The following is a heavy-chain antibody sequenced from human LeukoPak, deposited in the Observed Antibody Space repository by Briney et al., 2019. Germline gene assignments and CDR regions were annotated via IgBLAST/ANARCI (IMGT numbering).Heavy chain of an antibody. Sequence: PGGSLRLSCAASGFSFSSYSMNWVRQAPGKGLEWVSSISSSSSTIYYADSVKGRFTISRDNAKNSLYLQMNSLRAEDTAVYYCARVGDTAMVHDAFDIWGQGTMVTVSS. J-gene: IGHJ3*02. D-gene: IGHD5-18*01. CDR1: GFSFSSYS. CDR3: ARVGDTAMVHDAFDI. V-gene: IGHV3-48*04. CDR2: ISSSSSTI.